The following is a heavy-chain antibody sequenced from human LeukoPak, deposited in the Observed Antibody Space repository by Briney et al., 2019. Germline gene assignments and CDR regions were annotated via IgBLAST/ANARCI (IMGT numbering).Heavy chain of an antibody. V-gene: IGHV4-59*08. CDR1: GASLSNYY. Sequence: SETLSLTCTVSGASLSNYYWSWIRQPPGKGLEWIGSIFYNGSTIYKPSLKSRVTISVDTSKNQFSLRLSSVTAADTAVYYCARCGWGSYYNFDFWGQGTLVSVSS. CDR2: IFYNGST. J-gene: IGHJ4*02. CDR3: ARCGWGSYYNFDF. D-gene: IGHD3-10*01.